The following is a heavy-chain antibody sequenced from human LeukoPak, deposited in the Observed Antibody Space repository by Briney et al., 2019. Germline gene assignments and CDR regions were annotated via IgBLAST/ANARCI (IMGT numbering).Heavy chain of an antibody. CDR1: GVSISSSY. CDR3: ARVEYDSRRQYYCFDQ. CDR2: IYYSGST. J-gene: IGHJ4*02. Sequence: PSETLSLTCSVSGVSISSSYWSWVRQPPKKGLEWIGNIYYSGSTNYNPSLKSRVSISVDTFKNQFSLKLTSVTAADAAVYYCARVEYDSRRQYYCFDQWGQGTLVTVSS. V-gene: IGHV4-59*01. D-gene: IGHD3-22*01.